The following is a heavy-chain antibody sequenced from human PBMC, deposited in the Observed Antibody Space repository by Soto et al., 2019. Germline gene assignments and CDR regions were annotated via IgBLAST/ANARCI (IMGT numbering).Heavy chain of an antibody. CDR3: ARFSGP. CDR1: GFSFSSYG. V-gene: IGHV3-30*03. J-gene: IGHJ5*02. Sequence: GGSLRLSCTASGFSFSSYGMHWVRQAPGKGLEWVAIISNDGNRQWHRDPVKGRFTISKDNSKNTLYLEMNSLRAEDTAVYYCARFSGPWGQGTLVTVSS. CDR2: ISNDGNRQ.